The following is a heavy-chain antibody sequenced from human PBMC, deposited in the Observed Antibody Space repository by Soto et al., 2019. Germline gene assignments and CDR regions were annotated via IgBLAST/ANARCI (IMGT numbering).Heavy chain of an antibody. J-gene: IGHJ6*02. CDR2: ISAYNGNT. V-gene: IGHV1-18*01. CDR3: ARAAGTTDYYYGMDV. Sequence: ASVKVSCKASGYTFTSYGISWVRQAPGQGLEWMGWISAYNGNTNYAQKLQGRVTMTTGTSTSTAYMELRSLRSDDTAVYYCARAAGTTDYYYGMDVWGQGTTVTVSS. D-gene: IGHD6-13*01. CDR1: GYTFTSYG.